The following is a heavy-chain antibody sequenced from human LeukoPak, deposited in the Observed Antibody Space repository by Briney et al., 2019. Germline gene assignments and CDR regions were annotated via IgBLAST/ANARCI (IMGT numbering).Heavy chain of an antibody. J-gene: IGHJ4*02. V-gene: IGHV1-2*02. D-gene: IGHD3-3*01. CDR1: GYSFTVYY. Sequence: ASVKVSCKASGYSFTVYYIHWVRQAPGQGLEWLGCINPNSGGTNYAQKFQGRVTMTRDTSIRTAYLHLSGLSSDDTAVYFCARAELSRFWSASYSGSYSFDYWGQGNLLTASS. CDR3: ARAELSRFWSASYSGSYSFDY. CDR2: INPNSGGT.